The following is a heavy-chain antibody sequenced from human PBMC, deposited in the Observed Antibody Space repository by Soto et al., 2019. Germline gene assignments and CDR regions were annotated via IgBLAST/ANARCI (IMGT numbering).Heavy chain of an antibody. V-gene: IGHV3-30*04. CDR2: ISYDGSNK. J-gene: IGHJ4*02. D-gene: IGHD4-17*01. CDR3: AKVYGDYQFFKYYFDY. CDR1: GFTFSSYA. Sequence: PGGSLRLSCAASGFTFSSYAMHWARQAPGKGLEWVAVISYDGSNKYYADSVKGRFTISRDNSKNTLYLQMNSLRAEDTAVYYCAKVYGDYQFFKYYFDYWGQGTLVTVSS.